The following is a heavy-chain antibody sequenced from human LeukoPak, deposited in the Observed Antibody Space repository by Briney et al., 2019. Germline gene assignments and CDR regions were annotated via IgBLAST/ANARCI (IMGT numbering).Heavy chain of an antibody. CDR2: IYTSGST. Sequence: PSETLSLTCTVSGGSISSYYWSWVRQPAGKGLEWIGRIYTSGSTNYNPSLKSRVTMSVDTSKNQFSLKLSSVTAADTAVYYCAREVVVPAAMKDYYYYYGMDVWGQGTTVTVSS. J-gene: IGHJ6*02. CDR3: AREVVVPAAMKDYYYYYGMDV. D-gene: IGHD2-2*01. CDR1: GGSISSYY. V-gene: IGHV4-4*07.